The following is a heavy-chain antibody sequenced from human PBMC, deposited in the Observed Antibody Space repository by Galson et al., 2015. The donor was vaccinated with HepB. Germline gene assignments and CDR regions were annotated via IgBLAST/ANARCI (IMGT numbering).Heavy chain of an antibody. J-gene: IGHJ3*01. CDR3: ARVGGDGGARVAQVAPVAVQFLFDFYSVDV. CDR2: IIPIFGLP. CDR1: GVSFSRYA. D-gene: IGHD2-21*02. Sequence: SVKVSCKDSGVSFSRYAVTWMRQAPGRGFEWLGGIIPIFGLPTYAPKFQGRVSFTADEARSTVYMELRGLRSEDTGVYYCARVGGDGGARVAQVAPVAVQFLFDFYSVDVWREGT. V-gene: IGHV1-69*13.